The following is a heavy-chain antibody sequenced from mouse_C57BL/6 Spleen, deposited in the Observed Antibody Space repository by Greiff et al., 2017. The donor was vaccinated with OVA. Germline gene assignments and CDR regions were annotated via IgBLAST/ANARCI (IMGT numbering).Heavy chain of an antibody. J-gene: IGHJ1*03. CDR3: ATIYYYGSSLYWYFDV. CDR2: ISYDGSN. D-gene: IGHD1-1*01. CDR1: GYSITSGYY. Sequence: EVKLQESGPGLVKPSQSLSLTCSVTGYSITSGYYWNWIRQFPGNKLEWMGYISYDGSNNYNPSLKNRISITRDTSKNQFFLTLNSVTTEDTATYYCATIYYYGSSLYWYFDVWGTGTTVTVSS. V-gene: IGHV3-6*01.